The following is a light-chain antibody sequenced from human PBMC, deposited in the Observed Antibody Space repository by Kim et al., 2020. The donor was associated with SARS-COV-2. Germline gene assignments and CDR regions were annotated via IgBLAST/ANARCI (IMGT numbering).Light chain of an antibody. CDR3: QQYAGSPLYS. CDR1: RSVSGDY. CDR2: GAS. Sequence: PGDRATISGRASRSVSGDYVAWYQQKPDQAPRRSIYGASTRATGIPDRCSGSGSGTDFTLTINRLEPEDFAVYYCQQYAGSPLYSFGQGTKLEI. J-gene: IGKJ2*03. V-gene: IGKV3-20*01.